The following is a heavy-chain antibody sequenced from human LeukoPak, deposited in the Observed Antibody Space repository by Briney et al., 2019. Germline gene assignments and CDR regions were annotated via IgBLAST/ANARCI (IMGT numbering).Heavy chain of an antibody. V-gene: IGHV1-2*02. Sequence: GASVKVSCKASGNSRIFTYLHWVRRAPGQGLEWVGWINPKTGGTNVAQKFQGRVIMTRDTSISTAFLEVTSLTSDDTAVYYCARGAGAHYDYWGQGSLVAVSS. CDR2: INPKTGGT. CDR1: GNSRIFTY. CDR3: ARGAGAHYDY. J-gene: IGHJ4*02.